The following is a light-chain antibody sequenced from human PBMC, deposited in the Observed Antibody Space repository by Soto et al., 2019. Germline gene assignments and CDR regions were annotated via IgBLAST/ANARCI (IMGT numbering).Light chain of an antibody. J-gene: IGKJ4*01. CDR1: QGISRY. V-gene: IGKV1-9*01. Sequence: IQLTHSPSSLSASLGDSVTITCRASQGISRYLAWYQQKAGRAPKLLISAASTLQSGVPSRFSGSGSGTDFTLTISSLQPEDFATYYCQQLNTYPVTFGGGTKVDI. CDR3: QQLNTYPVT. CDR2: AAS.